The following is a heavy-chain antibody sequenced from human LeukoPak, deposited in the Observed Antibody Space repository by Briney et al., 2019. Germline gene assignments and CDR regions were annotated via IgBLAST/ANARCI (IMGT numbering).Heavy chain of an antibody. CDR2: FDPEDGET. V-gene: IGHV1-24*01. Sequence: ASVKVSCKVSGYTLTELSMHWVRQAPGKGLEWMGGFDPEDGETIYAQKFQGRVTMTEDTSTDTAYMELSSLRSEDTAVYYCATVGSALAGTPGDAFDIWGQGTMVTVSS. D-gene: IGHD1-1*01. CDR1: GYTLTELS. CDR3: ATVGSALAGTPGDAFDI. J-gene: IGHJ3*02.